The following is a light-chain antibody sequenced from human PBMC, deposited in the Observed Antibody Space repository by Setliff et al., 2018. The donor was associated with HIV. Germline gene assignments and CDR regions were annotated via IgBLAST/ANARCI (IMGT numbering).Light chain of an antibody. J-gene: IGLJ1*01. CDR3: SSYSINNLYV. V-gene: IGLV2-14*03. CDR1: SSDIGSSNF. CDR2: NVD. Sequence: QSALTQPVSVSGSPGQSITISCTGTSSDIGSSNFVSWYQQHPGKAPKVMIYNVDKRPSGVSNRFSGCKSGNTASLTISGLHTEDEADYYCSSYSINNLYVFATGTKVTVL.